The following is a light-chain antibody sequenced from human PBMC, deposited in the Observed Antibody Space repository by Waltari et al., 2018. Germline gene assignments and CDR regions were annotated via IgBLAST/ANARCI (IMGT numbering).Light chain of an antibody. CDR3: CSYAGSSTYV. CDR2: AGS. J-gene: IGLJ1*01. V-gene: IGLV2-23*01. Sequence: QSALTQPASVSGSPGQSITISCTGTSSDVGNYNLVSWYQQHPGKAPELMISAGSKRPSGVSNRFSCSKSGNTASLTISGLQAEDEADYYCCSYAGSSTYVFGTGTKVTVL. CDR1: SSDVGNYNL.